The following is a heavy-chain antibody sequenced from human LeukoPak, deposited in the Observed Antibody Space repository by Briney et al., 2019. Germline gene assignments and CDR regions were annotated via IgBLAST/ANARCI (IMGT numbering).Heavy chain of an antibody. CDR2: ISYDGSNK. CDR1: GFTFSSYA. CDR3: ARSWIQLWLREFDY. Sequence: PGGSLRLSCAASGFTFSSYAMHWVRQAPGKGLEWVAVISYDGSNKYYADSVKGRFTISRDNSKNTLYLQMNSLRAEDTAVYYCARSWIQLWLREFDYWGQGTLVTVSS. D-gene: IGHD5-18*01. J-gene: IGHJ4*02. V-gene: IGHV3-30-3*01.